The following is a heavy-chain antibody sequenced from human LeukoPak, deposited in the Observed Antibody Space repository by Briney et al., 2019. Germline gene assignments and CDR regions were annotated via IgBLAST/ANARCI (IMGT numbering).Heavy chain of an antibody. CDR1: GFTFSNYA. J-gene: IGHJ6*03. CDR2: ISGSGDYT. D-gene: IGHD2-2*01. CDR3: AKVDCSSTSCSYYYYYYMDV. V-gene: IGHV3-23*01. Sequence: GGSLRLSCAASGFTFSNYAITWVRQAPGKGLEWVSLISGSGDYTDYADSVKGRFTISRDNSRNTLYLQMNSLRAEDTAVYYCAKVDCSSTSCSYYYYYYMDVWGKGTTVTVSS.